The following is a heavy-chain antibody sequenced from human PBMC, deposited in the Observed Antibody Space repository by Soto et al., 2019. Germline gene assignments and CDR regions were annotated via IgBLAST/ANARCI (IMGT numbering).Heavy chain of an antibody. Sequence: GASVKVSCKASGYTLTGYYMHCVRQAPGQGLEWMGWLNPNSGGTNYAQKFQGRVTMTRDTSISTAYMELSRLRSDDTSVYYCARVLSYDVWSGYLGAYYYYYYGMEFSGQRPTVTVS. J-gene: IGHJ6*02. CDR1: GYTLTGYY. CDR3: ARVLSYDVWSGYLGAYYYYYYGMEF. D-gene: IGHD3-3*01. CDR2: LNPNSGGT. V-gene: IGHV1-2*02.